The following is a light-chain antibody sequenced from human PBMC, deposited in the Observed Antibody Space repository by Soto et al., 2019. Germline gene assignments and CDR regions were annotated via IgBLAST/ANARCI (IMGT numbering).Light chain of an antibody. CDR3: QSYNNNNWV. J-gene: IGLJ3*02. Sequence: FMLTQPHSVSESPGKTVTISCTRSSDSIASNYVQWYQQRPGSAPTTVIYEDSQRPSGVPDRFSGSIDSSSNSASLTISGLKTEDEADYYCQSYNNNNWVFGGGTKLTFL. V-gene: IGLV6-57*03. CDR1: SDSIASNY. CDR2: EDS.